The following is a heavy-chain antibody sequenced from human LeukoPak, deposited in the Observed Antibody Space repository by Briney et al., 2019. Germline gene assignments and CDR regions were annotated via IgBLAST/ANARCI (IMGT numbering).Heavy chain of an antibody. V-gene: IGHV4-34*01. D-gene: IGHD6-19*01. CDR2: INHSGST. J-gene: IGHJ4*02. Sequence: PSETLSLTCAVYGGSFSGYYWSWIRQPPGKGLEWIGEINHSGSTNYNPSLKSRVTISVDTSKNQFSLKLSSVTAADTAVYYCARSVQWLVVDYWGQGTLVTVSS. CDR1: GGSFSGYY. CDR3: ARSVQWLVVDY.